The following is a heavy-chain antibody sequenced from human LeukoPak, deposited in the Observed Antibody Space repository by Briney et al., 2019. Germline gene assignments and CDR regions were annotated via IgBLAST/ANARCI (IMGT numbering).Heavy chain of an antibody. J-gene: IGHJ4*02. CDR2: ISYDGSNK. CDR3: ARAGSTSAWYYFEY. CDR1: GFTFSSYA. D-gene: IGHD6-13*01. Sequence: GSLRLSCAASGFTFSSYAMHWVRQAPGKGLEWVALISYDGSNKYYADSVKGRFTISRDNSKNTLYLQMNSLRAEDTAVFYCARAGSTSAWYYFEYWGQGTLVTVSS. V-gene: IGHV3-30-3*01.